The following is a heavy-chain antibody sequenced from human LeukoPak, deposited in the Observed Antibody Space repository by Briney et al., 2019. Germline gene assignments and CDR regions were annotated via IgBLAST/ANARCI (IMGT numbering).Heavy chain of an antibody. J-gene: IGHJ6*02. V-gene: IGHV4-31*03. CDR3: ARDVRHQDYYGMDV. Sequence: SETLSLTRTVSGGSISSGGYYWSWIRQHPGKGLEWIGYIYYSGSTYYNPSLKSRVTISVDTSKNQFSLKLSSVTAADTAVYYCARDVRHQDYYGMDVWGQGTTVTVSS. CDR1: GGSISSGGYY. CDR2: IYYSGST.